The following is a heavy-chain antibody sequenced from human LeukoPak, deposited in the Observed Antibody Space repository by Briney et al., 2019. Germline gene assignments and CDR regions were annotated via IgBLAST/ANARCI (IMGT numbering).Heavy chain of an antibody. CDR2: ISSSSSYI. J-gene: IGHJ6*02. V-gene: IGHV3-21*01. CDR1: VFTFSSYS. Sequence: GSLRLSCVASVFTFSSYSMNWVRQAPGKRLEWVSSISSSSSYIYYADSVKGRFTISRDNAKNSLYLQMNSLRAEDTAVYYCARDFEYTENCSGGSCRQRGYGMDVWGQGTTVTVSS. D-gene: IGHD2-15*01. CDR3: ARDFEYTENCSGGSCRQRGYGMDV.